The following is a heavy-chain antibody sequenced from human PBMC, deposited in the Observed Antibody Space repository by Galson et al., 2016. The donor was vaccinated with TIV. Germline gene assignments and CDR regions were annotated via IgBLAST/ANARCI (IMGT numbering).Heavy chain of an antibody. Sequence: SVKVSCKASGYTFTHYPMHWVRQAPGQRLEWMGWINAGNGNTKYSQKIQGRVTITTDTSASTAYMELTSLRSEDTAVYYCARPPYCGGDCYKYVLWGQGTTVTVSS. J-gene: IGHJ6*02. CDR1: GYTFTHYP. CDR3: ARPPYCGGDCYKYVL. CDR2: INAGNGNT. V-gene: IGHV1-3*01. D-gene: IGHD2-21*01.